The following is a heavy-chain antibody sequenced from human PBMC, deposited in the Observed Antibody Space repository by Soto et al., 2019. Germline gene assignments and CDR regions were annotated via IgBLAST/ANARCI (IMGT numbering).Heavy chain of an antibody. V-gene: IGHV4-4*07. CDR1: GGSISSYY. D-gene: IGHD3-10*01. CDR2: IYTNRNT. CDR3: AREGWKYYGSDYYFDY. Sequence: QVQLQESGPGLVKSSETLSLTCTVSGGSISSYYWSWIRQTAGKGLEWIGRIYTNRNTNYNPSLKSRVTMSVDTSKNQFSLKLSSVTAADTAVYYCAREGWKYYGSDYYFDYWGQGTLVIVSS. J-gene: IGHJ4*02.